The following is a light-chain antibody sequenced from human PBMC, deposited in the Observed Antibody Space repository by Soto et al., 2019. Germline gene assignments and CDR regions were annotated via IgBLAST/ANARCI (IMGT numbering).Light chain of an antibody. CDR1: QSISSY. J-gene: IGKJ2*01. V-gene: IGKV1-39*01. CDR2: ASS. Sequence: DIQMTQSPSSLSASVGDRVTITCRASQSISSYLKWYQQKPGKAPKLLIYASSSLQSGVPSRFSGRGAGTDFTLTISSLQPEDFENYYCQKSYSTPRTFGQGNKLEIK. CDR3: QKSYSTPRT.